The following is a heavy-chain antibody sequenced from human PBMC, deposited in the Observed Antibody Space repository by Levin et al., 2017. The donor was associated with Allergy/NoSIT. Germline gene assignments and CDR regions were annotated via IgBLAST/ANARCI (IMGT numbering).Heavy chain of an antibody. D-gene: IGHD1-1*01. CDR1: GYTLSNYD. CDR3: ARGRHGIYFFDY. Sequence: PGGSLRLSCKASGYTLSNYDVIWVRQAPGQGLEWMGWISVYNGKTKYAQSLQGRVTMTTDTSTNTAYMDLTSLIYDDTAMYYCARGRHGIYFFDYWGQGTLVTVSS. J-gene: IGHJ4*02. V-gene: IGHV1-18*01. CDR2: ISVYNGKT.